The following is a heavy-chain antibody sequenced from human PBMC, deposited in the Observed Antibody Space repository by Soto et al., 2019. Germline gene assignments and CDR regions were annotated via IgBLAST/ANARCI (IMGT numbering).Heavy chain of an antibody. J-gene: IGHJ6*02. D-gene: IGHD5-18*01. V-gene: IGHV4-59*01. CDR1: GGSISSCY. Sequence: SETLSLTCTVSGGSISSCYWSWIRQPPGKGLEWIGYIYYSGSTNYNPSLKSRVTISVDTSKNQFSLKLSSVTAADTAVYYCARDQGYSYGYRAYYYYGMDVWGQGTTVTVSS. CDR2: IYYSGST. CDR3: ARDQGYSYGYRAYYYYGMDV.